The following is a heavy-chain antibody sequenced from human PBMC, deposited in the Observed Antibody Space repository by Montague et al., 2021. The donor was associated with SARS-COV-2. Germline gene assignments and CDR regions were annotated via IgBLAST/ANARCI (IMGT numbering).Heavy chain of an antibody. CDR3: VRDHPYGGPRGAYDI. Sequence: SETLSLTCTVSGGSITGYYWSWLRRYPGKGLEWIAYIYDGGAVNYNPSLGSRVTISTDTSKNQLSLKVNSVTAVDTAVYYCVRDHPYGGPRGAYDIWGQGTVVTVSS. V-gene: IGHV4-59*01. CDR2: IYDGGAV. J-gene: IGHJ3*02. CDR1: GGSITGYY. D-gene: IGHD4-23*01.